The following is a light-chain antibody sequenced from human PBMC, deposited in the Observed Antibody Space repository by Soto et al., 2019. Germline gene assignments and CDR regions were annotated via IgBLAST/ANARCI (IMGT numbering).Light chain of an antibody. CDR3: QQYGNLLALT. CDR1: QDISQF. V-gene: IGKV1-33*01. Sequence: DIQMTQSRSSLSASVGDRVTITCQASQDISQFLNWFQQKPGKAPKLLIYDASNLQTGVPSRFRGSGSGTDFTFTISSLQPEDIATYYCQQYGNLLALTFDGGTKVDIK. J-gene: IGKJ4*01. CDR2: DAS.